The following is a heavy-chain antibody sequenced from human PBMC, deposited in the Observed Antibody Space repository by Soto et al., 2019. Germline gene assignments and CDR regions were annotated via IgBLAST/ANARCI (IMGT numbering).Heavy chain of an antibody. J-gene: IGHJ5*02. CDR1: GFTFGTTD. Sequence: QLLQSGGGLVQPGGSLTLSCAASGFTFGTTDMSWVRQAPGEGLEWVSTIDGSGGITYYADSVKGRFTISRDNSRHTVYLPMNSLRGDDTALYYCVKNSGWFNTWGQGALVTVSS. D-gene: IGHD3-10*01. CDR3: VKNSGWFNT. CDR2: IDGSGGIT. V-gene: IGHV3-23*01.